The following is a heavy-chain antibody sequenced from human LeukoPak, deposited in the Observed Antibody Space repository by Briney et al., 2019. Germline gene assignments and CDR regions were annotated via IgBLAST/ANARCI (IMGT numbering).Heavy chain of an antibody. D-gene: IGHD1-26*01. CDR3: ARDQGGSYSEYFDY. J-gene: IGHJ4*02. CDR1: GFTFSSYG. CDR2: IWYDGSNK. V-gene: IGHV3-33*01. Sequence: GGSLRLSCAASGFTFSSYGMHWVRQAPGKGLEWVAVIWYDGSNKYYADSVKGRFTISRDNSKNTLYLQMNSLRAEDTAVYYCARDQGGSYSEYFDYWGQGTLVTASS.